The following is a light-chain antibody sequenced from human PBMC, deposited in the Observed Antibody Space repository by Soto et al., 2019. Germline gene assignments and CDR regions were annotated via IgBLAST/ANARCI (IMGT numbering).Light chain of an antibody. CDR3: SSYTSSSTVV. J-gene: IGLJ2*01. Sequence: QSALTKPASVSGSPGQSITISCTGTSSDVGGYNYVSWYQQHPGKAPKLMIYEVSTRPSGVSNRFSGSKSVNTASLTISGLQAEDEDDYYCSSYTSSSTVVFGGGTKLTVL. V-gene: IGLV2-14*01. CDR2: EVS. CDR1: SSDVGGYNY.